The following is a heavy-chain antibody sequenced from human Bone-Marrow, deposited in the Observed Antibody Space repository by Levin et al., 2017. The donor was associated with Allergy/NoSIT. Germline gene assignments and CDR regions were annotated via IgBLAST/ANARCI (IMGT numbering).Heavy chain of an antibody. Sequence: QAGGSLRLSCAASGFTFSSYAMHWVRQAPGKGLEWVAVISYDGSNKYYADSVKGRFTISRDNSKNTLYLQMNSLRAEDTAVYYCARDQRYYYDSSGWPFWFDYWGQGTLVTVSS. V-gene: IGHV3-30-3*01. CDR1: GFTFSSYA. CDR2: ISYDGSNK. J-gene: IGHJ4*02. CDR3: ARDQRYYYDSSGWPFWFDY. D-gene: IGHD3-22*01.